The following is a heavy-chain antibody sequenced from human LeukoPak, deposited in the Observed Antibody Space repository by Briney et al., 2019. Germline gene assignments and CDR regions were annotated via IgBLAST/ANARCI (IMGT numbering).Heavy chain of an antibody. Sequence: SETLSLTCTVSGGSITSSYWSSIRQPPGKGLEWLGYIYYSGSTNYNPSLKSRVTISIGTSKNQFSLKLRSATAADTAVYYCARESGGYRNGWFDPWGQGTLVTVSS. CDR1: GGSITSSY. V-gene: IGHV4-59*01. D-gene: IGHD1-26*01. J-gene: IGHJ5*02. CDR2: IYYSGST. CDR3: ARESGGYRNGWFDP.